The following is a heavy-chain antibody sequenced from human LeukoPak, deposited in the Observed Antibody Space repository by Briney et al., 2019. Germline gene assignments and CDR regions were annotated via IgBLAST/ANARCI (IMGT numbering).Heavy chain of an antibody. CDR1: GGSTNNYY. CDR3: ALCSFLSDY. V-gene: IGHV4-59*01. CDR2: IYDSGST. Sequence: PSETLSLTCTVSGGSTNNYYWSWIRQPPGKGLEWIGVIYDSGSTNYNPSLKSRVTISLDTSKSQFSLKLSSVTAADTAMYYCALCSFLSDYWGQGTLVTVSS. D-gene: IGHD2-15*01. J-gene: IGHJ4*02.